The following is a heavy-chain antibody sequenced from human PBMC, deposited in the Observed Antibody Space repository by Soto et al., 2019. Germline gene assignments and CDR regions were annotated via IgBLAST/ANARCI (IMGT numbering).Heavy chain of an antibody. J-gene: IGHJ4*02. Sequence: PSETLSLTXTVSGGSISSGGYYWSWIRQHPGKGLEWIGYIYYSGSTYYNPSLKSRVTISVDTSKNQFSLKLSSVTAADTAVYYCARGGLARYSSSEIDYWGQGTLVTVSS. CDR1: GGSISSGGYY. V-gene: IGHV4-31*02. CDR2: IYYSGST. D-gene: IGHD6-13*01. CDR3: ARGGLARYSSSEIDY.